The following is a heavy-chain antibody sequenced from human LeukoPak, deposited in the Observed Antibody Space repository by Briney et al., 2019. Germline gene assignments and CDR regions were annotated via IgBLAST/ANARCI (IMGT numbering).Heavy chain of an antibody. CDR2: ISYDGSNK. V-gene: IGHV3-30*04. Sequence: GGSLRLSCAASGFTFSSFAMSWVRQAPGKGLEWVALISYDGSNKYYADSVKGRFTISRDNSKNTLYLQMNSLRAEDTAVYYCAKDVAGGITHWYFDLWGRGTLVTVSS. J-gene: IGHJ2*01. CDR3: AKDVAGGITHWYFDL. CDR1: GFTFSSFA. D-gene: IGHD6-13*01.